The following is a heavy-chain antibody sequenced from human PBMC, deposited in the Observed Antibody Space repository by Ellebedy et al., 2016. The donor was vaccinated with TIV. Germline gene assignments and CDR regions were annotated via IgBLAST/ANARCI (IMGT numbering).Heavy chain of an antibody. D-gene: IGHD2-15*01. Sequence: SETLSLTCTVSGGSISSYYWSWIRQPPGKGLEWIGYIYYSGSTNYNPSLKSRVTISVDTSKTHFSLKLSSVTAADTAVYYCARAPRYCSGSSCYSYFDYWGQGTLVTVSS. CDR3: ARAPRYCSGSSCYSYFDY. V-gene: IGHV4-59*01. CDR1: GGSISSYY. CDR2: IYYSGST. J-gene: IGHJ4*02.